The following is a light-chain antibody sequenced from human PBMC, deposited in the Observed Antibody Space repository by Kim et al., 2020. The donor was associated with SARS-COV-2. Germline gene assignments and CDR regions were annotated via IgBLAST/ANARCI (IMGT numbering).Light chain of an antibody. CDR3: QTWGTDFRV. CDR1: SGLAKYA. J-gene: IGLJ3*02. CDR2: VNTDGSH. Sequence: SVKLTCTLSSGLAKYAIAWHQQQPEKGPRYLMKVNTDGSHNKGDGIPDRFSGSSSGAERYLTISSLQSEDEADYYCQTWGTDFRVFGGGTQLTVL. V-gene: IGLV4-69*01.